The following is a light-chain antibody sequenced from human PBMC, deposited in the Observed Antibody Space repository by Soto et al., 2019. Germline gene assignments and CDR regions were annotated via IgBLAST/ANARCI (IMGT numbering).Light chain of an antibody. CDR1: SSDVGGYNY. J-gene: IGLJ2*01. Sequence: QSVLTQTASVSGSPGQSITISCTGTSSDVGGYNYVSWYQQHPGKAPKLIIYEVSNRPSGVSYRSSGSKSGNTASLTISGLQAEDEANYYCASYTSTDNYVVLGGGTKVTVL. CDR2: EVS. V-gene: IGLV2-14*01. CDR3: ASYTSTDNYVV.